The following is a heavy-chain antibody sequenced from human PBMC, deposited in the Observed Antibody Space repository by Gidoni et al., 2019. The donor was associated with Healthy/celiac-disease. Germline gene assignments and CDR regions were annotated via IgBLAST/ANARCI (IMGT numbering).Heavy chain of an antibody. J-gene: IGHJ6*02. CDR2: ITSSSSYT. D-gene: IGHD3-9*01. V-gene: IGHV3-11*05. Sequence: QVQLVESGGGLVKPGGSLRLSCAASGFIFGDYYMSWIRQAPGKGLEWVSYITSSSSYTNYADSLKGRFTISRDNAKNSLYLQMNSLRAEDTAVYYCARVGQSYDILTGYNPWADYGMDVWGQGTTVTVSS. CDR3: ARVGQSYDILTGYNPWADYGMDV. CDR1: GFIFGDYY.